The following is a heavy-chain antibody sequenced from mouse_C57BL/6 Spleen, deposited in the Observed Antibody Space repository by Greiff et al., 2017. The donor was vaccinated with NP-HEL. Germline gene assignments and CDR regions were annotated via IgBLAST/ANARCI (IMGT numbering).Heavy chain of an antibody. CDR2: ISYDGSN. D-gene: IGHD1-1*01. CDR1: GYSITSGYY. V-gene: IGHV3-6*01. CDR3: ARDQSYYYGSSYRFDY. Sequence: EVKLMESGPGLVKPSQSLSLTCSVTGYSITSGYYWNWIRQFPGNKLEWMGYISYDGSNNYNPSLKNRISITRDTSKNQFFLKLNSVTTEDTATYDCARDQSYYYGSSYRFDYWGQGTTLTVSS. J-gene: IGHJ2*01.